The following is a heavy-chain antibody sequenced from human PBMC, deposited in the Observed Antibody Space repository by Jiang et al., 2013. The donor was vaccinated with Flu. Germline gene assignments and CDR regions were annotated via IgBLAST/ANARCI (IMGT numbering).Heavy chain of an antibody. CDR2: IYHTGST. CDR3: ARWLEYEGLDV. Sequence: GSGLVKPSGTLSLTCAVSGDSISSSNWWSWARQSPGKGLEWIGEIYHTGSTNYNPSLKSRVTLSVDKSKNQFSLEVTSVTAADTAVYYCARWLEYEGLDVWGQGTTVAVSS. D-gene: IGHD3-3*01. CDR1: GDSISSSNW. J-gene: IGHJ6*02. V-gene: IGHV4-4*02.